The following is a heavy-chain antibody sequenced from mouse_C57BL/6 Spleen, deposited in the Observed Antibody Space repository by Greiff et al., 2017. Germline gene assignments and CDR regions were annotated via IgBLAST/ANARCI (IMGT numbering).Heavy chain of an antibody. V-gene: IGHV1-69*01. CDR3: ARYHGSSYEYYFDY. CDR2: IDPSDSYT. D-gene: IGHD1-1*01. CDR1: GYTFTSYW. Sequence: VKLQQPGAELVMPGASVKLSCKASGYTFTSYWMHWVKQRPGQGLEWIGEIDPSDSYTNYNQKFKGKSTLTVDKSSSTAYMQLSSLTSEDSAVYYCARYHGSSYEYYFDYWGQGTTLTVSS. J-gene: IGHJ2*01.